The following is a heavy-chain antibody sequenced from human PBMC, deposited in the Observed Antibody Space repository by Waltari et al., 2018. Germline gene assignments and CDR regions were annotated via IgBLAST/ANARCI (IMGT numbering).Heavy chain of an antibody. D-gene: IGHD1-1*01. J-gene: IGHJ4*02. V-gene: IGHV1-2*06. CDR2: IITNSGGT. CDR1: GYPFPHKH. CDR3: VRENWYYDY. Sequence: QVQLVQSGAAVKMPGASVKVSCKASGYPFPHKHFHWVRQAPGQGLQWMGRIITNSGGTDYAQEFQGRVTMTRDTSISTVYMELSSVRSDDTAVYYCVRENWYYDYWGQGTQVTVSS.